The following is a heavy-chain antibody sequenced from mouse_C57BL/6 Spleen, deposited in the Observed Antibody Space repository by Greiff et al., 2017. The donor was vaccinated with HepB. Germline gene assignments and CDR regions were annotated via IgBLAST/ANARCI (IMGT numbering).Heavy chain of an antibody. V-gene: IGHV5-12*01. J-gene: IGHJ1*03. D-gene: IGHD2-4*01. CDR3: ARQKDYDYGYWYFDV. CDR2: ISNGGGST. Sequence: EVKLVESGGGLVQPGGSLKLSCAASGFTFSDYYMYWVRQTPEKRLEWVAYISNGGGSTYYPDTVKGRFTISRDNAKNTLYLQMSRLKSEDTAMYYCARQKDYDYGYWYFDVWGTGTTVTVSS. CDR1: GFTFSDYY.